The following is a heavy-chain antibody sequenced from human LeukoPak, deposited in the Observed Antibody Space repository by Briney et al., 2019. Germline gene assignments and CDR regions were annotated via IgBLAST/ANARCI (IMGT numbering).Heavy chain of an antibody. D-gene: IGHD3-3*01. V-gene: IGHV4-34*01. CDR1: GGSLSGYY. Sequence: SETLSLTCAVYGGSLSGYYWSWIRQPPGKGLEWIGEINHRGSTNYNPSLKSRVIISVDTSKNQFSLKLSSVTAADTAVYYCSRGRAISYWGQGTLVTVSS. CDR2: INHRGST. CDR3: SRGRAISY. J-gene: IGHJ4*02.